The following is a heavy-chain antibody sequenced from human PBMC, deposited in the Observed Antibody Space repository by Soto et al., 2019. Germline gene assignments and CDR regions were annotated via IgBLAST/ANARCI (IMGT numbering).Heavy chain of an antibody. D-gene: IGHD3-22*01. CDR1: GGSISSSSYY. Sequence: SETLSLTCTVSGGSISSSSYYWGWIRQPPGKGLEWIGSIYYSGSTYYTPSLKSRVTISLDTSKNQFSLKLSSVTAADTAVYYCARPKMDYDSPGYYFDYWGQGALVTVSS. CDR2: IYYSGST. V-gene: IGHV4-39*01. J-gene: IGHJ4*02. CDR3: ARPKMDYDSPGYYFDY.